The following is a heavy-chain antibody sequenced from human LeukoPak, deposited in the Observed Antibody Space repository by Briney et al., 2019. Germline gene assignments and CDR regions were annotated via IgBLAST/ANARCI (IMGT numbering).Heavy chain of an antibody. V-gene: IGHV5-51*01. J-gene: IGHJ5*02. Sequence: GESLKISCKGSGYSFTSYWIAWVRQMPGKGLEWMGIIYPGDSDTRYSPSFQGQVTISADKSISTAYLQWSSLKASDTAMYYCARLHYYGSGSSSGFDPWGQGTLVTVSS. CDR2: IYPGDSDT. CDR1: GYSFTSYW. CDR3: ARLHYYGSGSSSGFDP. D-gene: IGHD3-10*01.